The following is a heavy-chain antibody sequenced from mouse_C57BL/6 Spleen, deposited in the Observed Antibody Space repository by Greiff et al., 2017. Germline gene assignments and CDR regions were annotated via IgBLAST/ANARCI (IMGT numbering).Heavy chain of an antibody. D-gene: IGHD1-1*01. CDR2: IDPENGDT. Sequence: EVQLQQSGAELVRPGASVKLSCTASGFNIKDDYMPWVKQRPEQGLEWIGWIDPENGDTEYASKFQGKATITADTSSNTAYLQLSSLTSEDTAVYYCTTDYYGSSYNYWGQGTTLTVSS. CDR3: TTDYYGSSYNY. J-gene: IGHJ2*01. CDR1: GFNIKDDY. V-gene: IGHV14-4*01.